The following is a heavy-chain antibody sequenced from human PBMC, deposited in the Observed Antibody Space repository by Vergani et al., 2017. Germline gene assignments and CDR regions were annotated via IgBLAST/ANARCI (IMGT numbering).Heavy chain of an antibody. V-gene: IGHV4-38-2*02. Sequence: QVQLQESGPGLVKPSETLSLTCTVSGYSISSGYYWGWIRQPPGKGLEWIGSIYHSGSTYYNPSLKGRVTISVDTSKNQFSLKLSSLTAADTAVYYCARDPPRYSSSGWFDPWGQGTLVTVSS. J-gene: IGHJ5*02. CDR2: IYHSGST. CDR1: GYSISSGYY. CDR3: ARDPPRYSSSGWFDP. D-gene: IGHD6-6*01.